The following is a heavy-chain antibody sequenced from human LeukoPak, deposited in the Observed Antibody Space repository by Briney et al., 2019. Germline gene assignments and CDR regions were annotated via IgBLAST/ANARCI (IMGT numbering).Heavy chain of an antibody. CDR2: IKSKTDGGTT. CDR1: GFTFSNAW. J-gene: IGHJ1*01. Sequence: PGGSLRLSCAASGFTFSNAWMSWVRQAPGKGLEWVGRIKSKTDGGTTDYAAPVKGRFTISRDDSKNTLYLQMNSLKTEDTAVYYRTAGTEYAEYFQHWGQGTLVTVSS. D-gene: IGHD6-19*01. CDR3: TAGTEYAEYFQH. V-gene: IGHV3-15*01.